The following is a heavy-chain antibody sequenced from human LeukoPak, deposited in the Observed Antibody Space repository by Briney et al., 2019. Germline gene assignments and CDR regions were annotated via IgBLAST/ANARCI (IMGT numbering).Heavy chain of an antibody. J-gene: IGHJ5*02. CDR3: VGGPNGSGRASWFDP. CDR1: DGAIAGYS. D-gene: IGHD3-10*01. CDR2: IYYSGDT. Sequence: PSETLSLTCTVSDGAIAGYSWSWIRQAPGKGLEWIGYIYYSGDTNYNPSLQSRVTVSVDTSKNQFSLRLTSVSAADTAVYYCVGGPNGSGRASWFDPWGRGTEVIVSS. V-gene: IGHV4-59*01.